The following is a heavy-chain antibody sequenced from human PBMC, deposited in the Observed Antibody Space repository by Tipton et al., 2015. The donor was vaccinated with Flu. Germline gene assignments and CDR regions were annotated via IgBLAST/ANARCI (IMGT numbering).Heavy chain of an antibody. CDR3: ARVIWGSSDADYYFDY. D-gene: IGHD3-16*01. Sequence: TLSLTCTGSGGSISSYYWSWIRQPAGKGLEWIGRIYTSGSTTYNPSLKSRVTMSVDTSKNQFSLKLSSVTAADTAVYYCARVIWGSSDADYYFDYWGQGTLVTVSS. CDR1: GGSISSYY. V-gene: IGHV4-4*07. J-gene: IGHJ4*02. CDR2: IYTSGST.